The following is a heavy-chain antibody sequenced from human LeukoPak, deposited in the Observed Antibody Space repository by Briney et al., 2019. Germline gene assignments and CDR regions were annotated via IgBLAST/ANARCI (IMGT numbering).Heavy chain of an antibody. V-gene: IGHV1-24*01. D-gene: IGHD4-17*01. CDR3: ATVVYGDYGYYFDY. J-gene: IGHJ4*02. Sequence: GASVKVSCKVSGYTLTELSMHWVRQAPGKGLEWMGGFDPEDGETIYVQKFQGRVTMTEDTSTDTAYMELSSLRSEDTAVYYCATVVYGDYGYYFDYWGQGTLVTVSS. CDR2: FDPEDGET. CDR1: GYTLTELS.